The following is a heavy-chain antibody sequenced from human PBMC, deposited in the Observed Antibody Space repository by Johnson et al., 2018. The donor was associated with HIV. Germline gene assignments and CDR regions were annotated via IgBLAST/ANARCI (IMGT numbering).Heavy chain of an antibody. V-gene: IGHV3-20*04. D-gene: IGHD3-22*01. CDR1: GFTFDDFG. J-gene: IGHJ3*02. Sequence: VQLVESGGGLVQPGGSLRLSCAASGFTFDDFGMSWVRQAPGKGLEWVSGLNWNGGTTFYADAVKGRFTISRDNAKNSLYLQMNSLRAEDTALYYCARATFYYDLSGYLTRPRAFDMWGQGTMVTVSS. CDR2: LNWNGGTT. CDR3: ARATFYYDLSGYLTRPRAFDM.